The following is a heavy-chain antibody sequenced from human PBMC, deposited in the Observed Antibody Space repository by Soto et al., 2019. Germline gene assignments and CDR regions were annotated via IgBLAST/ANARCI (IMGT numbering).Heavy chain of an antibody. Sequence: GGSLRLSCAASGFTFSSYAMSWVRQAPGKGLEWVSAISGSGGSTYYADSVKGRFTISRDNSKNTLYLQMNSLRAEDTAVYYCAKDFNLYYGSEAFDDWGQGTLGSVTS. V-gene: IGHV3-23*01. CDR2: ISGSGGST. J-gene: IGHJ4*02. D-gene: IGHD3-10*01. CDR1: GFTFSSYA. CDR3: AKDFNLYYGSEAFDD.